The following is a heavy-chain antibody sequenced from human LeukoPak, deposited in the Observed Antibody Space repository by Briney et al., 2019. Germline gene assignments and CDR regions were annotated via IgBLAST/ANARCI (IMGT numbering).Heavy chain of an antibody. CDR2: IYYSGST. V-gene: IGHV4-61*01. J-gene: IGHJ3*02. CDR1: GGSVSSGSYY. D-gene: IGHD2-15*01. Sequence: SETLSLTCTVSGGSVSSGSYYWSWIRQPPGKGLEWIGYIYYSGSTNYNPSLKSRVTISVDTSKNQFSLKLSSVTAADTAVYYCARRSLLLDAFDIWGQGTMVTVPS. CDR3: ARRSLLLDAFDI.